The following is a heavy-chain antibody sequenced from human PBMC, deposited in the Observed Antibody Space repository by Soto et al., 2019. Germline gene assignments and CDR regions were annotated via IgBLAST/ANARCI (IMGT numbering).Heavy chain of an antibody. J-gene: IGHJ4*02. CDR3: ARLRVVGATFPYYFDY. Sequence: SETLSLTCAVYGGSFSGYYWSWIRQPPGKGLEWIGEINHSGSTNYNPSLKSRVTISVDTSKNQFSLKLSSVTAADTAVYYCARLRVVGATFPYYFDYWGQGTLVTVSS. D-gene: IGHD1-26*01. V-gene: IGHV4-34*01. CDR1: GGSFSGYY. CDR2: INHSGST.